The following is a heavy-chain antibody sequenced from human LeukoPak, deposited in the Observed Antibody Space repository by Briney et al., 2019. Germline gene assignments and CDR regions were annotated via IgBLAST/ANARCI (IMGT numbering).Heavy chain of an antibody. CDR2: INHSGST. Sequence: SETLSLTCAVYGGSFSGYYWSWIRQPPGKGLEWIGEINHSGSTNYNPSLKSRVTISVGTSKNQFSLKLSSVTAADTAVYYCARGVSDYYYYYMDVWGKGTTVTVSS. V-gene: IGHV4-34*01. D-gene: IGHD5/OR15-5a*01. J-gene: IGHJ6*03. CDR1: GGSFSGYY. CDR3: ARGVSDYYYYYMDV.